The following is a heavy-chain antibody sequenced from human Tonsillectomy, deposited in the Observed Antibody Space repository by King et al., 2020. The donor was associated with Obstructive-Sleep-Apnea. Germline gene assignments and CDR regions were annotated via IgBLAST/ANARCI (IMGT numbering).Heavy chain of an antibody. CDR1: GYSFTSYW. CDR3: GRLRQYGDYEPSDY. CDR2: MDPTDSYT. Sequence: QLVQSGAEVKKPGESLRISCKGSGYSFTSYWISWVRQMPGKGLEWMGRMDPTDSYTNYRPSFQGHVTLSADKSLSTALLQWSSLKASDTAVYYCGRLRQYGDYEPSDYWGQATLVTVSS. V-gene: IGHV5-10-1*01. D-gene: IGHD4-17*01. J-gene: IGHJ4*02.